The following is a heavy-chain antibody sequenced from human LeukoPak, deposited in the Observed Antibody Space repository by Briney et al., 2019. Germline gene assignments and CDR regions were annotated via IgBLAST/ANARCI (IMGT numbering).Heavy chain of an antibody. J-gene: IGHJ6*03. CDR2: IYYRGST. V-gene: IGHV4-39*01. Sequence: PSETLSLTCSVTGDSISSRNYYRGWIRQPPGKGLEWIGSIYYRGSTYNNTSLKSRVTISVDTSRNQFSLKLNSVTAADTAVYYCARFSDGLFYMDVWGKGTTVTISS. CDR1: GDSISSRNYY. CDR3: ARFSDGLFYMDV. D-gene: IGHD5-18*01.